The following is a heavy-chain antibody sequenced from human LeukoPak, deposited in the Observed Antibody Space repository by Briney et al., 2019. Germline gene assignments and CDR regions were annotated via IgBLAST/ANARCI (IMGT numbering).Heavy chain of an antibody. V-gene: IGHV3-64*01. D-gene: IGHD6-19*01. J-gene: IGHJ4*02. CDR1: GFTFSSYA. Sequence: PGGSLRLSCAASGFTFSSYAMHWVRQAPGKGLEYVSAISSNGGSTYYANSVKGRFTISRDNSKNTLHLQMGSLRAEDMAVYYCARDSGSGWYGIDYWGQGTLVTVSS. CDR2: ISSNGGST. CDR3: ARDSGSGWYGIDY.